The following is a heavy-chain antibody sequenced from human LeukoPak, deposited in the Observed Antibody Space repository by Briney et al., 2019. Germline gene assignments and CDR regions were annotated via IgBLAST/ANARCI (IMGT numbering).Heavy chain of an antibody. CDR3: ARDPYGNYFDY. V-gene: IGHV3-21*01. Sequence: GGSLRLSCAASGFTFNKYWMTWVRQAPGKGLEWVSSISSSSSYIYYADSVKGRFTISRDNAKNSLYLQMNSLRAEDTAVYYCARDPYGNYFDYWGQGTLVTVSS. D-gene: IGHD4-17*01. J-gene: IGHJ4*02. CDR2: ISSSSSYI. CDR1: GFTFNKYW.